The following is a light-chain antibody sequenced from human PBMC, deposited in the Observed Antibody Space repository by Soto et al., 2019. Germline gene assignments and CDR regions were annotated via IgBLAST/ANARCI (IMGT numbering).Light chain of an antibody. CDR3: QQTDSFPYT. CDR1: QDVSNW. V-gene: IGKV1D-12*01. Sequence: DIQMTQSPSSVSASVGDTVTISCRASQDVSNWLAWYQQKPGKAPKLLISAASSLQTGVPSRFSGSGSGTEFTLTISSLQPEDFATYYYQQTDSFPYTFGLGTKLEIK. J-gene: IGKJ2*01. CDR2: AAS.